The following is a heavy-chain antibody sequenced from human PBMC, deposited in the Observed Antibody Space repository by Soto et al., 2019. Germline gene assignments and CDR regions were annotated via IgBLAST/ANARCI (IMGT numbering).Heavy chain of an antibody. J-gene: IGHJ4*02. CDR2: INPSGGST. D-gene: IGHD3-22*01. V-gene: IGHV1-46*01. CDR3: AITDDSSGYYLTLDY. Sequence: ASVKVSCKASGYTFTSYYMHWVRQAPGQGLEWMGIINPSGGSTSYAQKFQGRVTMTRDTSTSTVYMELSSLRSEDTAVYYCAITDDSSGYYLTLDYWGQGTLVTVSS. CDR1: GYTFTSYY.